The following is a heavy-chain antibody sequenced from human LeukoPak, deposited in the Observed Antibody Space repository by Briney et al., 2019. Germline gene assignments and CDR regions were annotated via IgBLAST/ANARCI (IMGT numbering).Heavy chain of an antibody. CDR1: EFIVSINY. CDR2: IYSRGDT. Sequence: GGSLRLSCAASEFIVSINYMTWVRQAPGKGLEWVSLIYSRGDTKYADSVKGRFTIARDNAKNSVYLEMNSLRADDTAVYYCARSARLMKGVVEVTALDDWGQGTLVTVSS. D-gene: IGHD3-3*01. J-gene: IGHJ4*02. V-gene: IGHV3-53*01. CDR3: ARSARLMKGVVEVTALDD.